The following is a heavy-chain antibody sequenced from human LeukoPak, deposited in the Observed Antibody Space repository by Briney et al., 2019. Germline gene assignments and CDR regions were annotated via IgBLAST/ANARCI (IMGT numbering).Heavy chain of an antibody. J-gene: IGHJ3*02. D-gene: IGHD3-3*01. CDR1: GGSISSYY. CDR2: IYYSGST. V-gene: IGHV4-59*01. CDR3: AGVHTYYDFWSGVGGAFDI. Sequence: SETLSLTCTVSGGSISSYYWSWIRQPPEKGLEWIGYIYYSGSTNYNHSLKSRVTISVDTSKNQFSLKLSSVTAADTAVYYCAGVHTYYDFWSGVGGAFDIWGQGTMVTVSS.